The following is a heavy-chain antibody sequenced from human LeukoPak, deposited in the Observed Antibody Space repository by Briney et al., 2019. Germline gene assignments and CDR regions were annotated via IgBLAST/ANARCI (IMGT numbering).Heavy chain of an antibody. J-gene: IGHJ4*02. D-gene: IGHD6-19*01. Sequence: ASVKVSCKASGYTFTSYAMHWVRQAPGQRLEWMGWINAGNGNTKNSQKFQGRVTITRDTSASTAYMELSSLRSEDTAVYYCSCYIAVAGTELELDYWGQGTLVTVSS. CDR2: INAGNGNT. V-gene: IGHV1-3*01. CDR3: SCYIAVAGTELELDY. CDR1: GYTFTSYA.